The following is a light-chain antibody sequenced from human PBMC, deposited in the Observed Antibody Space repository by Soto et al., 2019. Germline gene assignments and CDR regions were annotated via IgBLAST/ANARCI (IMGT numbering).Light chain of an antibody. J-gene: IGLJ2*01. V-gene: IGLV2-14*01. CDR2: EVR. CDR3: STYTSRSTLV. CDR1: SRDIGAYNL. Sequence: QSALTQPAFVSWSPGQSITISCSGTSRDIGAYNLVSWYQQPPGKAPKLLIYEVRNRPSGISYRFSGSKSGTTASLTISSLLPEDEADYYCSTYTSRSTLVFGGGTKLTVL.